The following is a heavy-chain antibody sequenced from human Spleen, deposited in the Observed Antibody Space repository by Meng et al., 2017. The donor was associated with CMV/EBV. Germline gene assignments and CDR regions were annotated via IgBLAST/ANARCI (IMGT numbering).Heavy chain of an antibody. CDR3: ARDIGRHYGSGTYSSYYYGMDV. J-gene: IGHJ6*02. CDR1: GASISSNY. D-gene: IGHD3-10*01. CDR2: IYYTGSSGST. V-gene: IGHV4-59*01. Sequence: GSLRLSCTVSGASISSNYWTWIRQPPGKGLEWIGYIYYTGSSGSTNYNPSLKSRVTISVDTSKNLFSLKLISVTAADTAVYYCARDIGRHYGSGTYSSYYYGMDVWGQGTTVTVSS.